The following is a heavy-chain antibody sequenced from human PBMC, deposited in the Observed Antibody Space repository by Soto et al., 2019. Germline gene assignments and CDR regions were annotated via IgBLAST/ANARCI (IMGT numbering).Heavy chain of an antibody. D-gene: IGHD1-20*01. J-gene: IGHJ3*02. CDR2: ISYDGSNK. CDR3: AKDVITGFRAFDI. Sequence: GGSLRLSCAASGFTFSSYGMHWVRQAPGKGLEWVAVISYDGSNKYYADSVKGRFTISRDNSKNTLYLQMNSLRAEDTAVYYCAKDVITGFRAFDIWGQGTMVTVSS. CDR1: GFTFSSYG. V-gene: IGHV3-30*18.